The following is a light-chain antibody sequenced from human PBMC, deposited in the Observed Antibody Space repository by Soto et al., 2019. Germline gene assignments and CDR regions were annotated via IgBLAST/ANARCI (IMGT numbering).Light chain of an antibody. V-gene: IGLV2-14*01. CDR1: SSDIGGLYNY. Sequence: QSALTQPASVSGSPGQSITISCTGTSSDIGGLYNYVSWYQQHPGKAPKLLIYDVNDRLSGVSDRFSGSKSGNTASLTISGLQAEDEAVYFCSAYSSGATHVVFGGGTKVTVL. CDR3: SAYSSGATHVV. CDR2: DVN. J-gene: IGLJ2*01.